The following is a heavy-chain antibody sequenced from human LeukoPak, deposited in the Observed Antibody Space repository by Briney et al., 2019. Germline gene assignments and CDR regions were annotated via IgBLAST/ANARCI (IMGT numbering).Heavy chain of an antibody. J-gene: IGHJ3*02. CDR1: GFTFSSYA. CDR2: IKQDGSEK. Sequence: PGGSLRLSCAASGFTFSSYAMHWVRQAPGKGLEWVANIKQDGSEKYYVDSVKGRFTISRDNAKNSLYLQMGSLRAEDMAVYYCAREKGGFDIWGQGTMVTVSS. CDR3: AREKGGFDI. D-gene: IGHD2-15*01. V-gene: IGHV3-7*01.